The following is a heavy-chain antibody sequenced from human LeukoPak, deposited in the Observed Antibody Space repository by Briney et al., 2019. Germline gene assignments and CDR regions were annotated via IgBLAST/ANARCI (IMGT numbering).Heavy chain of an antibody. CDR2: IIPIFGTA. V-gene: IGHV1-69*06. CDR1: GGTFSSYA. D-gene: IGHD6-6*01. CDR3: ARAVYSSSSSYFDY. Sequence: GASVKVSCKASGGTFSSYAISWVRQAPGQGLEWMGGIIPIFGTANYAQKFQGRVTITADKSTSTAYMELSSLRSEDTAVYYCARAVYSSSSSYFDYWGQGTLVTVSS. J-gene: IGHJ4*02.